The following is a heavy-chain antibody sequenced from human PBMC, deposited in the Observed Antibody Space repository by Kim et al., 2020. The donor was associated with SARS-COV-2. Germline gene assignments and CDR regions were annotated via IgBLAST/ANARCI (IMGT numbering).Heavy chain of an antibody. J-gene: IGHJ6*02. CDR3: ARGSYGDYYLYYYYGMDV. CDR1: GFTFSSYS. CDR2: ISSSSSYI. Sequence: GGSLRLSCAASGFTFSSYSMNWVRQAPGKGLEWVSSISSSSSYIYYADSVKGRFTISRDNAKNSLYLQMNSLRAEDTAVYYCARGSYGDYYLYYYYGMDVWGQGTTVTVSS. V-gene: IGHV3-21*01. D-gene: IGHD4-17*01.